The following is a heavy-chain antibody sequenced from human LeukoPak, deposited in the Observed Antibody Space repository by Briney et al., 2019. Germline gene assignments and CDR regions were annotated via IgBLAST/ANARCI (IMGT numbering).Heavy chain of an antibody. Sequence: SETLSLTCAVYGGSFSGYYWSWIRQPPGKGLEWIGEINHSGSTNYNPSLKSRVTISVDTSKNQFSLKLSSVTAADTAVYYCARLGPTYNDFWSGYYFHMDVWGKGTTVTVSS. D-gene: IGHD3-3*01. V-gene: IGHV4-34*01. CDR2: INHSGST. J-gene: IGHJ6*03. CDR1: GGSFSGYY. CDR3: ARLGPTYNDFWSGYYFHMDV.